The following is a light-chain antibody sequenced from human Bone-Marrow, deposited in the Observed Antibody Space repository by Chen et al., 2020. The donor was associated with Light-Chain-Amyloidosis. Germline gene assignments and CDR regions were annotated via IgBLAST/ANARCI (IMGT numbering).Light chain of an antibody. Sequence: DIQMTQSPSTLSASVGDRVTITCRARQSIDRWLAWYQQKPGKAPKLLIFKASSLSTGVPSRFSGSGSGTDFTLSISSLQPDDFATYYCQQYKIFSTFGQGTKVEIK. V-gene: IGKV1-5*03. CDR1: QSIDRW. J-gene: IGKJ1*01. CDR3: QQYKIFST. CDR2: KAS.